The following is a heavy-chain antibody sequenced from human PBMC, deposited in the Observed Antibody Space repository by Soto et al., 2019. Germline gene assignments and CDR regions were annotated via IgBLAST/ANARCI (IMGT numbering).Heavy chain of an antibody. V-gene: IGHV4-39*01. CDR3: ARRIVATINVGLFDY. CDR2: IYYSGST. Sequence: SETLSLTCTVSGGSISSSSYYWGWIRQPPGKGLEWIGSIYYSGSTYYNPSLKSRVTISVDTSNQFSLKLSSVTAADTAVYYCARRIVATINVGLFDYWGQGTLVTVSS. CDR1: GGSISSSSYY. J-gene: IGHJ4*02. D-gene: IGHD5-12*01.